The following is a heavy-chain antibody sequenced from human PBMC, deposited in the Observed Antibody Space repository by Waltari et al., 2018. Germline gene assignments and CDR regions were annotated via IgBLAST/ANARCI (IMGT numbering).Heavy chain of an antibody. CDR1: GGSFSGYY. CDR3: ARGSTMDV. Sequence: QVQLQQWGAGLLKPSETLSLTCAVYGGSFSGYYWSWIRQPPGKGLAWIGESNHGGSTNYNPSLKSRVTISVDTSKNQFSLKLTSVTAADTAVYYCARGSTMDVWGKGTTVTVSS. V-gene: IGHV4-34*01. CDR2: SNHGGST. J-gene: IGHJ6*03.